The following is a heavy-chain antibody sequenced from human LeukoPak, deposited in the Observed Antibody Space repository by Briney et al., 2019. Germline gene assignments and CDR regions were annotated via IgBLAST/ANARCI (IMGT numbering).Heavy chain of an antibody. CDR2: IRQDGSER. V-gene: IGHV3-7*01. J-gene: IGHJ4*02. CDR1: GFIFSNYW. D-gene: IGHD5-12*01. Sequence: GGSLRLSCAASGFIFSNYWMTWVRQAPGKGLEWVAHIRQDGSERHYVDSVKDRFTISRDNAKNSLDLQMDSLRAEDTAVYYCARDWGSTGYDLYDSWGQGTLVTVPS. CDR3: ARDWGSTGYDLYDS.